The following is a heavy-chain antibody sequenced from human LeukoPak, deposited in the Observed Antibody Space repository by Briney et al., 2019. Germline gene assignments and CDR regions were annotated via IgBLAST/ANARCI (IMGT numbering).Heavy chain of an antibody. V-gene: IGHV3-23*01. CDR2: ICGSESQSNI. CDR1: GFSFTSYA. Sequence: PGGSLRLSCEVSGFSFTSYAMNWVRRAPGKGLEWVSVICGSESQSNIKYADSVKGRFTVSRDTSKNTLYLEMNSLRAEDTAIYYCAKEGDYGSPPYYFDYWGQGTQVTVSS. D-gene: IGHD3-10*01. J-gene: IGHJ4*02. CDR3: AKEGDYGSPPYYFDY.